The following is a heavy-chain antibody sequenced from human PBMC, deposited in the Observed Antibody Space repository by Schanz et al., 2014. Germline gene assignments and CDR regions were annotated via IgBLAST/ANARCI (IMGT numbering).Heavy chain of an antibody. D-gene: IGHD3-10*01. Sequence: VQLVESGGGVVQPGRSLRLSCAASGFTFSSYGMHCVRQAPGKGLEWVALISFDGTNKFYADSVRGRFTISRDNSKSTLYLQMNSLRADDTAVYYCAKDQVANYRGSGYNWFDPWGQGTLVTVSS. CDR1: GFTFSSYG. V-gene: IGHV3-30*19. CDR3: AKDQVANYRGSGYNWFDP. J-gene: IGHJ5*02. CDR2: ISFDGTNK.